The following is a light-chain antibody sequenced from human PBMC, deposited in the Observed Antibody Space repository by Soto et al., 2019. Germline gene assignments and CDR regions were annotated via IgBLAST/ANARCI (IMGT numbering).Light chain of an antibody. V-gene: IGLV3-9*01. CDR1: NIGSKN. CDR2: RDT. Sequence: SSELTQPLSVSVALGQTARITCGGNNIGSKNVHGYQQKPGQAPVVVIYRDTNRPSGIPERFSGSNSGNTATLTISRAQAGDEADYYCQVWDSSLVVFGGGTKLTVL. J-gene: IGLJ2*01. CDR3: QVWDSSLVV.